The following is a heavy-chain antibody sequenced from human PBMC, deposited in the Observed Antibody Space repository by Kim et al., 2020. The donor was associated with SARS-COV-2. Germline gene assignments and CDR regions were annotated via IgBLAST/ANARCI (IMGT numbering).Heavy chain of an antibody. CDR3: ARDLYSSSWDSRSLNDAFDI. D-gene: IGHD6-13*01. CDR1: GFTFSSYS. Sequence: GGSLRLSCAASGFTFSSYSMNWVRQAPGKGLEWVSYISSSSSTIYYADSVKGRFTISRDNAKNSLYLQMNSLRDEDTAVYYCARDLYSSSWDSRSLNDAFDIWGQGTMVTVSS. V-gene: IGHV3-48*02. CDR2: ISSSSSTI. J-gene: IGHJ3*02.